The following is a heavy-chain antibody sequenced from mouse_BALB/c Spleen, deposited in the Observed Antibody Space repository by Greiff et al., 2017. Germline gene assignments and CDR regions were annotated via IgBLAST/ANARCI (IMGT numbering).Heavy chain of an antibody. CDR3: ARHGAGRFAY. CDR1: GFTFSSYG. Sequence: EVQGVESGGDLVKPGGSLKLSCAASGFTFSSYGMSWVRQTPDKRLEWVATISSGGSYTYYPDSVKGRFTISRDNAKNTLYLQMSSLKSEDTAMYYCARHGAGRFAYWGQGTLVTVSA. D-gene: IGHD1-1*02. J-gene: IGHJ3*01. V-gene: IGHV5-6*01. CDR2: ISSGGSYT.